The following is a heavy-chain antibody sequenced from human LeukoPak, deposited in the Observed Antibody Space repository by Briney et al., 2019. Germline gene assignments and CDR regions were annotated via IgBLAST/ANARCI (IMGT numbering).Heavy chain of an antibody. J-gene: IGHJ6*02. D-gene: IGHD2-2*01. CDR2: IYSGGRT. V-gene: IGHV3-53*01. CDR3: ARERSGGSSTSCSPNYCCYYGMDV. CDR1: GLTVSSNY. Sequence: GGSLRLSCAASGLTVSSNYVRWVRHAAGEGRGWVTVIYSGGRTYYTDSVKGQFHYSGDNSKSTLYLQMNSQRAEDTAVYYCARERSGGSSTSCSPNYCCYYGMDVWGQGTTVTVSS.